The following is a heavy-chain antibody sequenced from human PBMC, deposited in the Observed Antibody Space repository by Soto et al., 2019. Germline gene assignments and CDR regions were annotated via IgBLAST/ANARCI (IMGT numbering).Heavy chain of an antibody. J-gene: IGHJ5*02. V-gene: IGHV3-21*01. CDR1: GFTFRSFT. CDR3: TRDASRDSSARGWFDP. CDR2: ISSNSAYI. Sequence: VGSLRLSCAASGFTFRSFTMNWVRQAPGKGLEWVSTISSNSAYIYYTDALRGRLTISRDNAKNSLHLQMNSLRAEDTAVYYCTRDASRDSSARGWFDPWGPGTLVTVSS. D-gene: IGHD6-13*01.